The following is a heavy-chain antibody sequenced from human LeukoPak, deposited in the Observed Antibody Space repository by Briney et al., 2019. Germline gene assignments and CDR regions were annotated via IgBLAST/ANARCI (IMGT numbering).Heavy chain of an antibody. Sequence: ASVKVSCKVSGYTLTELSMHWVRQAPGKGLEGMGGFDPEDGETIYAQKFQGRVTMTEDTSTDAAYMELSSLRSEDTAVYYCATDLLGTARSGGRSFDYWGQGTLVTVSS. CDR1: GYTLTELS. CDR2: FDPEDGET. V-gene: IGHV1-24*01. D-gene: IGHD6-6*01. J-gene: IGHJ4*02. CDR3: ATDLLGTARSGGRSFDY.